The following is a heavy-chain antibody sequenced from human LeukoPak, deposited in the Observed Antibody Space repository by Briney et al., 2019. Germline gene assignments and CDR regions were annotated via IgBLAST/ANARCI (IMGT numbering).Heavy chain of an antibody. J-gene: IGHJ6*02. CDR3: ARGGNYAMDV. Sequence: SHPHTLTCTISGDSVSSYSVAWNWIRQSPSRGLDRPGRTYYRSKWFNEYAVSVESRIPINPDTSKNHFSLQLNSVTPEDTAVYYGARGGNYAMDVWGQGTTVTVSS. CDR1: GDSVSSYSVA. CDR2: TYYRSKWFN. V-gene: IGHV6-1*01.